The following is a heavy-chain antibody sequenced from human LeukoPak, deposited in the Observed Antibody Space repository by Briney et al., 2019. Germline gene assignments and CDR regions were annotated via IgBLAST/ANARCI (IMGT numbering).Heavy chain of an antibody. J-gene: IGHJ4*02. D-gene: IGHD4-11*01. V-gene: IGHV3-30-3*01. CDR1: GFTFSSYA. CDR2: ISYDGSNK. CDR3: ARGAMFRDYRNLDY. Sequence: GGSLRLSCAASGFTFSSYAMHWVRQAPGKGLEWVAVISYDGSNKYYADSVKGRFTISRDNSKNTLYLQMNSLRAEDTAVYYCARGAMFRDYRNLDYWGQGTLVTVSS.